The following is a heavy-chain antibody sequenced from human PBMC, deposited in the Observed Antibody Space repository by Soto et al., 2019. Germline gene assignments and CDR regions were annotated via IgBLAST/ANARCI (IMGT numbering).Heavy chain of an antibody. Sequence: QVQLVESGGGVVQPGRSLRLSCAASGFTFTSYAMHCVRQAPGKGLEWVAIISYDGSDKQYADSVKGRFTFSRDNSKNTLYLQMNSLRADDTAVYYCARWLSGYYYGMDVWGQGTTVTVSS. D-gene: IGHD3-3*01. V-gene: IGHV3-30-3*01. CDR1: GFTFTSYA. CDR3: ARWLSGYYYGMDV. CDR2: ISYDGSDK. J-gene: IGHJ6*02.